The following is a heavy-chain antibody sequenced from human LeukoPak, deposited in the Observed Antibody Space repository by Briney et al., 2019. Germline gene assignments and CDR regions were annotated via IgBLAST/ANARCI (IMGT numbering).Heavy chain of an antibody. CDR2: IYYSGST. CDR1: GGSISSYY. V-gene: IGHV4-59*08. D-gene: IGHD2-2*01. Sequence: SETLSLTCTVSGGSISSYYWSWIRQPPGKGLEWIGYIYYSGSTNYNPSLTSRVTISVDTSKKQFSLTLSSVTAADTAVYYCARHHCSSTSCYANYYMDVWGKGTTVTVSS. J-gene: IGHJ6*03. CDR3: ARHHCSSTSCYANYYMDV.